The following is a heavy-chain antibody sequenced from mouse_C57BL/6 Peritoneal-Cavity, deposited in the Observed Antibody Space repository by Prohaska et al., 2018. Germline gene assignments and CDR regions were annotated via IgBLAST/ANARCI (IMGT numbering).Heavy chain of an antibody. D-gene: IGHD1-1*01. CDR3: ARDGATVVAKRDYAMDY. J-gene: IGHJ4*01. V-gene: IGHV1-58*01. Sequence: EYNEKFKGKATLTSDTSSSTAYMQLSSLTSEDSAIYFCARDGATVVAKRDYAMDYWGQGTSVTVSS.